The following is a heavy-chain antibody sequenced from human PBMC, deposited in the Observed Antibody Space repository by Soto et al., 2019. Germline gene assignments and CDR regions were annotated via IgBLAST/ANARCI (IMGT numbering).Heavy chain of an antibody. CDR3: ARGPLTPYFDY. V-gene: IGHV4-31*03. Sequence: SETLSVTCTVSGGPISSGGYYWSWIRQHPGKGLEWIGYIFYSGSTYYNPSLKSRVSISVDTSKNQFSLKLSSVTAADTAVFYCARGPLTPYFDYWGQGALVTVSS. J-gene: IGHJ4*02. CDR1: GGPISSGGYY. D-gene: IGHD7-27*01. CDR2: IFYSGST.